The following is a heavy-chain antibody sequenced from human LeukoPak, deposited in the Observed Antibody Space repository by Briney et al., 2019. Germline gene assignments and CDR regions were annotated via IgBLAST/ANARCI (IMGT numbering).Heavy chain of an antibody. V-gene: IGHV1-18*01. J-gene: IGHJ6*03. CDR2: ISVYNGKT. Sequence: ASVKVSCQASGYMFTSYAIHWVREAPGQGLEWLGWISVYNGKTDYAEGLQGRVTMTTDRSTNTAFMELRSLRSDDTAIYFCARGSGSPYYYYMDVWCKGTAVTVSS. CDR3: ARGSGSPYYYYMDV. CDR1: GYMFTSYA. D-gene: IGHD3-10*01.